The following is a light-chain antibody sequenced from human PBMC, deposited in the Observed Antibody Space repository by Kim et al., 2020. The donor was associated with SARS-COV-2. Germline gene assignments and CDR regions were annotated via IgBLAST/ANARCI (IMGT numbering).Light chain of an antibody. CDR3: MQDTHPIT. CDR2: KVS. J-gene: IGKJ5*01. V-gene: IGKV2-30*01. CDR1: QSLVYSDGNTY. Sequence: DVVMTQSPLSLPVTLGQPASISCRSSQSLVYSDGNTYLNWFQQRPGQSPRRLIYKVSNRDSGVPDRFSGSGSGTDFTLKISRVEAEDVGVYYCMQDTHPITFGQGTRLEIK.